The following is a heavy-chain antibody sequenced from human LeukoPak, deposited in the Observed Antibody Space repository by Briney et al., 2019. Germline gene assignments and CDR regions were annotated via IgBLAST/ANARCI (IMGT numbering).Heavy chain of an antibody. CDR1: GFSVTRTG. D-gene: IGHD3-10*01. V-gene: IGHV3-33*01. CDR3: TTSPRGKGFDF. CDR2: IWSDGSNI. Sequence: GGSLRLSCEASGFSVTRTGMHWVPQTPGKGLEWVAVIWSDGSNINYPDSVKGRFTISRDTSKNRLYLQMDSLRVEDTAVYYCTTSPRGKGFDFWGRGTVAAVSS. J-gene: IGHJ3*01.